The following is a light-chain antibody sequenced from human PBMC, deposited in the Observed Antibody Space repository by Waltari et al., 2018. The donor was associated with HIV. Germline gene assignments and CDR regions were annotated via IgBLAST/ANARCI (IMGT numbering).Light chain of an antibody. CDR1: SNNVGNQG. CDR2: KNN. CDR3: SAWDRSLSAVI. J-gene: IGLJ2*01. V-gene: IGLV10-54*04. Sequence: QAGLTQPPSVSKGLRQTATLTCTGDSNNVGNQGATWLQQHQGHPPKLLFYKNNNRPSGISERFSASKSGNTASLTITGLQPEDEADYFYSAWDRSLSAVIFGGGTTLIVL.